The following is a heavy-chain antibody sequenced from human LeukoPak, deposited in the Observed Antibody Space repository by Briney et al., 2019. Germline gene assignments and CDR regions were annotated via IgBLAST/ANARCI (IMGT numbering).Heavy chain of an antibody. V-gene: IGHV3-23*01. CDR3: AKDDRLLRFLH. CDR2: IIGSGGTT. J-gene: IGHJ4*02. Sequence: WGSLRLSCAASGFTFINDLMTWVRQAPGRGREGVSGIIGSGGTTYYADSVKGRFTISRDNSKNTVYLQINNLRDEDTAVYYCAKDDRLLRFLHWGQGTLVTVSS. CDR1: GFTFINDL. D-gene: IGHD3-16*01.